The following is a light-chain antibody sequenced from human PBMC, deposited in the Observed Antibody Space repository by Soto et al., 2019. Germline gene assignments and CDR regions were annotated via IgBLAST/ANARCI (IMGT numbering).Light chain of an antibody. V-gene: IGLV1-51*01. CDR1: SSNIGDNY. J-gene: IGLJ2*01. CDR3: GTWDTSLSAGV. Sequence: QSVLTQPPSVSAAPGQKVSISCSGSSSNIGDNYVSWYQQFPGTAPKLLIYDNNKRPSGIPDRFSGSASGTSATLGITGLQTGGEADYYCGTWDTSLSAGVFGGGTKLTVL. CDR2: DNN.